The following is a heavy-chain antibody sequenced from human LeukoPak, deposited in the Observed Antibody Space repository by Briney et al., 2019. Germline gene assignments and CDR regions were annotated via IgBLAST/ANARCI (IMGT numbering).Heavy chain of an antibody. Sequence: PGGSQRLSCVASGFTFSTYSMNWVRQAPGKGLEWVSSISSSSNNIYYADSVKGRFTTSRDNAKNSLYLQMNSLRAEDTAVYYCARDIRFGDFIDYWGQGTLVTVSS. CDR1: GFTFSTYS. CDR3: ARDIRFGDFIDY. J-gene: IGHJ4*02. V-gene: IGHV3-21*01. CDR2: ISSSSNNI. D-gene: IGHD3-10*01.